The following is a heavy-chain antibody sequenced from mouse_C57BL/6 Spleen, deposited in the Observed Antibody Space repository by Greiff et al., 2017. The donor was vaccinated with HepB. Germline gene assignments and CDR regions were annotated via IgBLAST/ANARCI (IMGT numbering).Heavy chain of an antibody. J-gene: IGHJ4*01. D-gene: IGHD1-1*01. CDR3: TRSITTVVAYYAMDY. CDR2: ISSGGDYI. Sequence: EVQRVESGEGLVKPGGSLKLSCAASGFTFSSYAMSWVRQTPEKRLEWVAYISSGGDYIYYADTVKGRFTISRDNARNTLYLQMSSLKSEDTAMYYCTRSITTVVAYYAMDYWGQGTSVTVSS. CDR1: GFTFSSYA. V-gene: IGHV5-9-1*02.